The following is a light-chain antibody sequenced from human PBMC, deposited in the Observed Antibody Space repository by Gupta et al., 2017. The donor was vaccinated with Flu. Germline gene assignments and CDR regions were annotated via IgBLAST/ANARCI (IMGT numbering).Light chain of an antibody. CDR3: QHDDNGPET. CDR1: PSIGRA. V-gene: IGKV3-15*01. Sequence: TVSVSRGERATLTFSVGPSIGRAIAWYRHEPSQAPGLLVYGGSTMATGQPAKFSGSESGTELTLTINSPQTEDFAVYFCQHDDNGPETFGLGTKVEIK. J-gene: IGKJ1*01. CDR2: GGS.